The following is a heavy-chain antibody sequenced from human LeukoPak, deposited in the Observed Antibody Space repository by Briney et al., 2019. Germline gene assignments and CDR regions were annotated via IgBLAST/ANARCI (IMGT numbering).Heavy chain of an antibody. V-gene: IGHV3-23*01. D-gene: IGHD3-3*01. CDR1: GFTFSSYA. CDR3: AKDPGPTYYDFWSGYIDY. CDR2: ISGSGGST. Sequence: GGSLRLSCAASGFTFSSYAMSWVRQAPGKGLEWVSAISGSGGSTYYADSVKGRFTISRDNSKNTLYLQMNSLRAGDTAVYYCAKDPGPTYYDFWSGYIDYWGQGTLVTVSS. J-gene: IGHJ4*02.